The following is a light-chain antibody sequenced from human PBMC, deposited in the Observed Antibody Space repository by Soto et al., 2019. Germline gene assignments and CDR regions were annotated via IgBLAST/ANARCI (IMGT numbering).Light chain of an antibody. Sequence: DIQMTQSPSTLSASVGDRVTITCRASQTISPWLAWYQQKPGKAPKVLIYKASTLQSGVPSRFSGSGSGTEFTLTISSLQPDDFATYDYQQYNTYSRTFGPGTKVEMK. CDR1: QTISPW. CDR3: QQYNTYSRT. V-gene: IGKV1-5*03. J-gene: IGKJ1*01. CDR2: KAS.